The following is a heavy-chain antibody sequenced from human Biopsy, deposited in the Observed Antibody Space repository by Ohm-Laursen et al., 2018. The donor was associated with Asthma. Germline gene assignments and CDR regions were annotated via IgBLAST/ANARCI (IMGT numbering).Heavy chain of an antibody. D-gene: IGHD3-10*01. V-gene: IGHV1-18*04. CDR3: ARAVDYSHYYGIDV. CDR1: GYTFNSAG. J-gene: IGHJ6*02. Sequence: ASVTVSCKTSGYTFNSAGITWVRQAPGQGLEWMGWISVYKGNTKVAQKLQDRVTMITDTSTSTAYMELRSLRSDDTAVYFCARAVDYSHYYGIDVWGQGTTVTVS. CDR2: ISVYKGNT.